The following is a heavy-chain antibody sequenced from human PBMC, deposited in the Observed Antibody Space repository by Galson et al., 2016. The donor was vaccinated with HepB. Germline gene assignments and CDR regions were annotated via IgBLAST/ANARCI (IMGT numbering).Heavy chain of an antibody. D-gene: IGHD3/OR15-3a*01. Sequence: SLRLSCAASGFTFSVYAMTWVRQTPGKGLEWVSAISGRADTTYYADSVKGRFTVSRDNSKNTLSLEMNNLRADDTAIYYCAKVMARTGYYFAPLFDSWGQGTLVTVSS. J-gene: IGHJ4*02. CDR3: AKVMARTGYYFAPLFDS. V-gene: IGHV3-23*01. CDR2: ISGRADTT. CDR1: GFTFSVYA.